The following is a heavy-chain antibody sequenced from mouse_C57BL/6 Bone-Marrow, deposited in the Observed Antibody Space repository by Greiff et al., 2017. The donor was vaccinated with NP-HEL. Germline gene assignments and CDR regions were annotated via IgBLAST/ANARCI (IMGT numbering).Heavy chain of an antibody. V-gene: IGHV2-9-1*01. CDR2: IWTGGGT. J-gene: IGHJ3*01. Sequence: VKLVESGPGLVAPSQSLSIPCTVSGFSLTSYAISWVRQPPGKGLEWLGVIWTGGGTNYNSALKSRMSISTANSKCQVFLNMNCLQPDDTARYYCARNGLGRGPFAYWGQGTLVTVSA. CDR1: GFSLTSYA. CDR3: ARNGLGRGPFAY.